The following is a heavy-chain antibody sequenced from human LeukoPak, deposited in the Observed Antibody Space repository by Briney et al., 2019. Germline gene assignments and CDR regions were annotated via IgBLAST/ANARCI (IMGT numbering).Heavy chain of an antibody. CDR1: GFTFSDYY. CDR2: ISSSGSTI. D-gene: IGHD3-10*01. V-gene: IGHV3-11*01. J-gene: IGHJ3*02. Sequence: GGSLRLSCAASGFTFSDYYMSWIRQAPGKGLEGVSYISSSGSTIYYADSVKGRFTISRDNAKNSLYLQMNSLRAEDTALYYCAKDTVGLLWFGEPTHDAFDIWGQGTMVTVSS. CDR3: AKDTVGLLWFGEPTHDAFDI.